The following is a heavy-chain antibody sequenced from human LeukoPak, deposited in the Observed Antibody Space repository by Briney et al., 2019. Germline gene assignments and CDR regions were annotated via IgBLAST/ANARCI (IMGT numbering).Heavy chain of an antibody. D-gene: IGHD3-10*01. CDR2: ISYEGSNK. V-gene: IGHV3-30*03. CDR3: ARGGLRLLDY. J-gene: IGHJ4*02. Sequence: GRSLRLSCAASGFSFSSFGMHWVRQAPGKGLEWVAVISYEGSNKYYATSVKGRFTISRDNFKNTLDLQMNSLRAEDTAVYYCARGGLRLLDYWGQGTLVTVSS. CDR1: GFSFSSFG.